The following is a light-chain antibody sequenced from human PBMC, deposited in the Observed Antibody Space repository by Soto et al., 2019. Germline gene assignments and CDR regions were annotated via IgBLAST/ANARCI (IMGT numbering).Light chain of an antibody. CDR1: QSVSNNY. J-gene: IGKJ1*01. CDR3: QQYGSSGT. Sequence: ETVLSQSPGTRSLSPGERAVVSCRASQSVSNNYLAWYQQKPGQAPRLLIYGASNRATGIPDRFSGSGSGTDFTLTISRLEPEDFAVYYCQQYGSSGTFGQGTKVDIK. V-gene: IGKV3-20*01. CDR2: GAS.